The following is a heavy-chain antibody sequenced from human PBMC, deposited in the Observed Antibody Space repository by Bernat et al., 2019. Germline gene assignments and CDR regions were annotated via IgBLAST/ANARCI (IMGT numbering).Heavy chain of an antibody. J-gene: IGHJ4*02. CDR3: TTVEYGDPRGFDY. D-gene: IGHD4-17*01. Sequence: EVQLVESGGGLVKPGGSLRLSCAASGFTFSNAWMSWARQAPGKGLEWVGRFKCNTDGGTTDYAAPVKGRFTISRDESKNTLYLQMNSLKTEDTAVYYCTTVEYGDPRGFDYWGQGTLVTVSS. CDR1: GFTFSNAW. V-gene: IGHV3-15*01. CDR2: FKCNTDGGTT.